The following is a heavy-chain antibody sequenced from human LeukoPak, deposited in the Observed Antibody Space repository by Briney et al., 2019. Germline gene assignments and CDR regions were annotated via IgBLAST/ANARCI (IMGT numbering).Heavy chain of an antibody. CDR2: ISYDGSNK. D-gene: IGHD1-7*01. V-gene: IGHV3-30*03. CDR1: GFTFSSYG. J-gene: IGHJ4*02. CDR3: ARVVTGTTYLRLYYFDS. Sequence: GGSLRLSCAASGFTFSSYGMHWVRQAPGKGLEWVAVISYDGSNKYYADSVKGRFTISRDTSKNTLYLQMNSLRAEDTAVYFCARVVTGTTYLRLYYFDSWGQGTLVTVSS.